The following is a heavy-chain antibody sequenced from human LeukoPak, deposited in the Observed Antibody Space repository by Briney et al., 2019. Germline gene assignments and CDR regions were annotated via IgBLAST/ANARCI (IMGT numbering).Heavy chain of an antibody. J-gene: IGHJ3*02. CDR1: GFIFSRYT. V-gene: IGHV3-30*04. D-gene: IGHD4-17*01. CDR2: ISHDGSTE. Sequence: PGGSLRLSCAASGFIFSRYTMHWVRQAPDKGLEWVAVISHDGSTEYYADSVKGRLTISRDNSINTLYLQIYSLRPEDTAIYYCARDCAITATTIYYYVFDIWGPGTMVTVSS. CDR3: ARDCAITATTIYYYVFDI.